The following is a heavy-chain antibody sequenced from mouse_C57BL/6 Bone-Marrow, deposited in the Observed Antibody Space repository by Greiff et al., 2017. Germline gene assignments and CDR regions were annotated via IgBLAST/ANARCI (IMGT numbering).Heavy chain of an antibody. Sequence: EVKLVEPGGGLVKPGGSLKLSCAASGFTFSSYAMSWVRQTPEKRLEWVATIRDGGSYTYYPDNVKGRFTLSRDNAKNNLYLQMSHLKSEDTAMYYCARDYYGSSYGAYWGQGTLLTVSA. CDR3: ARDYYGSSYGAY. V-gene: IGHV5-4*01. J-gene: IGHJ3*01. D-gene: IGHD1-1*01. CDR2: IRDGGSYT. CDR1: GFTFSSYA.